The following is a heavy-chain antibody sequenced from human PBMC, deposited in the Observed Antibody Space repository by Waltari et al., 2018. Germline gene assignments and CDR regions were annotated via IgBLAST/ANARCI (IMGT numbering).Heavy chain of an antibody. D-gene: IGHD2-2*01. J-gene: IGHJ4*02. CDR1: GYTVSSYG. V-gene: IGHV1-18*01. Sequence: QVRLVQSAAEVKKPGASVKVSCKASGYTVSSYGISWVRQAPRQGLEWMGWIGAYKGNTDYAQKFLGRVTLTTDRSTNTAYMELRSLRSDDTSFYYCASSSFCSSTTCYLGYWGQGTLVTVSS. CDR2: IGAYKGNT. CDR3: ASSSFCSSTTCYLGY.